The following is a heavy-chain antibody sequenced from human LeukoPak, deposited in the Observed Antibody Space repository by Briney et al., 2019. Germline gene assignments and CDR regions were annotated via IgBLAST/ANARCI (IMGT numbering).Heavy chain of an antibody. D-gene: IGHD3-22*01. CDR2: IYYSGST. Sequence: SETLSLTCAVSGGSISSGGYSWRWIRQPPGKGPEWIGYIYYSGSTYYNPSLKSRITISVDTSKNPFSLKLSSVTAADTAVYYCACLTTADAFDIWGQGTMVTVSS. CDR1: GGSISSGGYS. CDR3: ACLTTADAFDI. J-gene: IGHJ3*02. V-gene: IGHV4-30-4*07.